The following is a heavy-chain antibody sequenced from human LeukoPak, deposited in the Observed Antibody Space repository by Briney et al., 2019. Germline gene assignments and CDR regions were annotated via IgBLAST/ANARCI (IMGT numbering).Heavy chain of an antibody. Sequence: SETLSLTCAVYGGSFSGYYWSWIRQPPGKGLEWIGEINHSGSTNYNPSLKSRVTISVDTSKNQFSLRLSSVTAADTAVYYCAGHLRWWDYWGQGTLVTVSS. D-gene: IGHD5/OR15-5a*01. CDR1: GGSFSGYY. V-gene: IGHV4-34*01. J-gene: IGHJ4*02. CDR3: AGHLRWWDY. CDR2: INHSGST.